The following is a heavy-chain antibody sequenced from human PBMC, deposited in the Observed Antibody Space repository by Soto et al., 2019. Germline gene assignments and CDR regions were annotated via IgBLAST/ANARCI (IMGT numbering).Heavy chain of an antibody. CDR3: AKGPR. V-gene: IGHV3-7*01. CDR1: GFTFSNIW. CDR2: ISPDGGEI. J-gene: IGHJ4*02. Sequence: GGSLRLSCAASGFTFSNIWMSWVRRSPEKGPEWVASISPDGGEIYYVDSVKGRFTISRDNTRNSLYLQMDSLRAEDTAVYYCAKGPRWGQGTLVTVSS.